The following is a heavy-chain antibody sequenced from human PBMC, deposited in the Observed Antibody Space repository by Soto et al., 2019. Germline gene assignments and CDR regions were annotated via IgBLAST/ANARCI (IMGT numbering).Heavy chain of an antibody. Sequence: GGSVRLSCAASGFTFSSYAMHWVRQAPGKGLEWVAVISYDGSNKYYADSVKGRFTISRDNSKNTLYLQMNSLRAEDTAVYYCAREDYDSSGYYPRAFDIWGQGTMVTVSS. V-gene: IGHV3-30-3*01. CDR3: AREDYDSSGYYPRAFDI. CDR1: GFTFSSYA. J-gene: IGHJ3*02. D-gene: IGHD3-22*01. CDR2: ISYDGSNK.